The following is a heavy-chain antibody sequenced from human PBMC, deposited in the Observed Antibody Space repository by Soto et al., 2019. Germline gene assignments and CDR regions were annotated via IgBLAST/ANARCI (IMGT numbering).Heavy chain of an antibody. CDR2: INPSGGST. J-gene: IGHJ6*02. Sequence: GASVKVSCKASGYTFTSYYMHWVRQAPGQGLEWMGIINPSGGSTSYAQKFQGRVTMTRDTSTSTVYMELSSLRSEDTAVYYCVRDVVVVVAAPPGLYYYYGMDVWGQGTTVTVSS. CDR3: VRDVVVVVAAPPGLYYYYGMDV. D-gene: IGHD2-15*01. CDR1: GYTFTSYY. V-gene: IGHV1-46*01.